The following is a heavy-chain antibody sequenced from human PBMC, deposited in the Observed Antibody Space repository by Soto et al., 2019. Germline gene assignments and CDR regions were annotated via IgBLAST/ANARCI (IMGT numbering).Heavy chain of an antibody. CDR3: ARAASYYDILTGLGH. Sequence: QVQLVASGGGVVQPGRSLRLSCAASGFTFSSYAMHWVRQAPGKGLEWVAVISYDGSNKYYADSVKGRFTISRDNSKNTLYLQMNSLRAEDTAVYYCARAASYYDILTGLGHWGQGTLVTVSS. J-gene: IGHJ4*02. CDR1: GFTFSSYA. D-gene: IGHD3-9*01. CDR2: ISYDGSNK. V-gene: IGHV3-30-3*01.